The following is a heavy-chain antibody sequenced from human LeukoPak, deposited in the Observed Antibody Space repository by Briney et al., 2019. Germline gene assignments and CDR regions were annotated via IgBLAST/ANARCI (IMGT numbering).Heavy chain of an antibody. Sequence: ASVKVSCKASRYTFTGYYMHWVRQAPGQGLEWMGWINPNSGGTNYAQKFQGRVTMTRDTSITTAYVELSRLRSDDTAVYYCARKSLGYCSSTTCYGSMDVWGKGTTVTVSS. V-gene: IGHV1-2*02. D-gene: IGHD2-2*01. CDR1: RYTFTGYY. CDR3: ARKSLGYCSSTTCYGSMDV. J-gene: IGHJ6*03. CDR2: INPNSGGT.